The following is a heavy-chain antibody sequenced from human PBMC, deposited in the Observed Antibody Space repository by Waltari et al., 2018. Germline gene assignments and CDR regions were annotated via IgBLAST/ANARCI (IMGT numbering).Heavy chain of an antibody. D-gene: IGHD2-15*01. CDR1: GFTFSSYG. CDR3: ANGGSTGAFDI. V-gene: IGHV3-30*18. CDR2: KSYEGSNK. Sequence: QVQLVESGGGVVQPGRSLRLSCAASGFTFSSYGMHWVGQAPGKGLEWVAVKSYEGSNKYYAYSVKGRFTISRDNSKNTLYLKMNSRRAEDTAVYYCANGGSTGAFDIWGQGTMVTVSS. J-gene: IGHJ3*02.